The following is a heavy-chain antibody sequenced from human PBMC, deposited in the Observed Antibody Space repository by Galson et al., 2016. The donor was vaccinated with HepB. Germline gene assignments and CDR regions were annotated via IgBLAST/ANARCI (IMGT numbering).Heavy chain of an antibody. D-gene: IGHD5-12*01. CDR3: ARGGENSWYENDAFDI. J-gene: IGHJ3*02. CDR1: GGPFSGYY. CDR2: INQSGSA. Sequence: SETLSLTCAVYGGPFSGYYWSWIRQTPGKGLERIGDINQSGSANYNPSLKSRVSISRDTFNNEFFMKLTSVTVADTAIYFCARGGENSWYENDAFDIWGPGTTVTVSS. V-gene: IGHV4-34*01.